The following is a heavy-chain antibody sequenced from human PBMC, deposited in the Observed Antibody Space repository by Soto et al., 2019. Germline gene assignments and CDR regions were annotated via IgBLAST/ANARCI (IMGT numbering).Heavy chain of an antibody. CDR3: ATVFAAVAGHYYYYGMDV. D-gene: IGHD6-19*01. V-gene: IGHV1-24*01. Sequence: ASVKVSCKVSGYTLTELSMHWVRQAPGKGLEWMGGFDPEDGETIYAQKFQGRVTMTEDTSTDTAYMELSSLRSEDTAVYYCATVFAAVAGHYYYYGMDVWGQGTTVTVSS. CDR2: FDPEDGET. CDR1: GYTLTELS. J-gene: IGHJ6*02.